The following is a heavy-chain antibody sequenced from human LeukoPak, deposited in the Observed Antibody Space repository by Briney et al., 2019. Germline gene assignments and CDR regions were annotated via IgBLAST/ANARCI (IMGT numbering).Heavy chain of an antibody. D-gene: IGHD6-13*01. J-gene: IGHJ4*02. CDR1: GYTFTGYY. CDR3: AREPSSLYSSSWEDY. V-gene: IGHV1-2*02. CDR2: INPNSGGT. Sequence: ASVKASCKASGYTFTGYYMHWVRQAPGQGLEWMGWINPNSGGTNYAQKFQGRVTMTRDTSISTACMELSRLRSDDTAVYYCAREPSSLYSSSWEDYWGQGTLVTVSS.